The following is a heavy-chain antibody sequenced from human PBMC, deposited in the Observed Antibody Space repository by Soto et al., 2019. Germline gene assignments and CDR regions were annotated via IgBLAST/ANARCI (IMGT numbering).Heavy chain of an antibody. V-gene: IGHV1-46*01. J-gene: IGHJ4*02. CDR3: ARGSTGGSSLKQQLVHEYFDY. D-gene: IGHD6-13*01. CDR2: INPDGGRT. Sequence: ASVKVSCKASGYTFTNYYMHWVRQAPGQGLEWMGIINPDGGRTSYAQRFQGRVTMTTDTSTSTVYMDLSGLRSEDTAVYYCARGSTGGSSLKQQLVHEYFDYWGQGTLVTVSS. CDR1: GYTFTNYY.